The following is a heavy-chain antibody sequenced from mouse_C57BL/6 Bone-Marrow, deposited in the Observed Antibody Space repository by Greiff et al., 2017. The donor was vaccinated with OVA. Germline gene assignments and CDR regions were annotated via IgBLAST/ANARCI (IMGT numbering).Heavy chain of an antibody. Sequence: QVQLQQPGAELVKPGASVKMSCKASGYTFTSYRITWVKQRPGQGLEWIGDIYPGSGSTNYNEKFKSKATLTVDTSSSTAYMQLSSLTSEDSAVYYCASYGYYLAWFAYWGQGTLVTVSA. CDR1: GYTFTSYR. D-gene: IGHD2-3*01. CDR3: ASYGYYLAWFAY. CDR2: IYPGSGST. V-gene: IGHV1-55*01. J-gene: IGHJ3*01.